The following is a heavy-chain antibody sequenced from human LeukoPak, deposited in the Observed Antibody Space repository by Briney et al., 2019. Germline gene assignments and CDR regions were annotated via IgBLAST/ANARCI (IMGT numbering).Heavy chain of an antibody. CDR2: IVGSGTGT. J-gene: IGHJ3*01. D-gene: IGHD3-10*01. CDR3: TKSWDAFDF. Sequence: GGSLRLSCAASGFTFTYNAMGWVRQAPGKGLEWVSGIVGSGTGTYYADAVKGRFTISRDNSKNTLYLQMNTLRAEDTAVYYCTKSWDAFDFWGQGTMVTVSS. CDR1: GFTFTYNA. V-gene: IGHV3-23*01.